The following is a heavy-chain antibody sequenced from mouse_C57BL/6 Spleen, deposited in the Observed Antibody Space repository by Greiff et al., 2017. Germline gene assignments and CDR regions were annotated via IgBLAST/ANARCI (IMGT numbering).Heavy chain of an antibody. CDR1: GYTFTSYW. V-gene: IGHV1-69*01. J-gene: IGHJ2*01. CDR3: ARMRELAVLFDY. Sequence: QVQLQQPGAELVMPGASVKLSCKASGYTFTSYWMHWVKQRPGQGLEWIGEIDPSDSYTNYNQKFKGKSTLTVDKSSSTAYMQLSSLTTEDSAVYYCARMRELAVLFDYWGQGTTLTVSS. CDR2: IDPSDSYT.